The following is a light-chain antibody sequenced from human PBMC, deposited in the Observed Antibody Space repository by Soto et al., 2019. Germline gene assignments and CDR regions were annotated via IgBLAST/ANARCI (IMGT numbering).Light chain of an antibody. Sequence: QSVLARPASVSGSAGESITISCPRTSSDVGSYNLVSWYQQHPGKAPKLMIYEVSKRPSGVSNRFSGSKSGNTASLTISGLQAEDEADYYCCSYAGSSTYVFGTGTRSPS. CDR1: SSDVGSYNL. CDR2: EVS. J-gene: IGLJ1*01. V-gene: IGLV2-23*02. CDR3: CSYAGSSTYV.